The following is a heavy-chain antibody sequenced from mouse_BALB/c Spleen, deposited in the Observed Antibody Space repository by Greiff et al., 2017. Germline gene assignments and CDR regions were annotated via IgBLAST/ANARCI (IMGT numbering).Heavy chain of an antibody. Sequence: EVKLMESGPGLVKPSQTVSLTCTVTGISITTGNYRWSWIRQFPGNKLEWIGYIYYSGTITYNPSLTSRTTITRDTSKNQFFLEMNSLTAEDTATYYCARDGGYYGYDAFDYWGQGTTLTVSS. V-gene: IGHV3-5*02. J-gene: IGHJ2*01. CDR2: IYYSGTI. D-gene: IGHD2-2*01. CDR1: GISITTGNYR. CDR3: ARDGGYYGYDAFDY.